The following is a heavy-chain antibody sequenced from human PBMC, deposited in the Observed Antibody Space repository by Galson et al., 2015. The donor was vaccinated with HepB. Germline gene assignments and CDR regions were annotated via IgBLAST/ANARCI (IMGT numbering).Heavy chain of an antibody. Sequence: SLRLSCAASGFTFSSYAMHWVRQAPGKGLEWVAVISYDGSNKYYADSVKGRFTISRDNSENTLYLQMNSLRAEDTAVYYCAREPIAAAERGDYYGMDVWGQGTTVTVSS. V-gene: IGHV3-30-3*01. D-gene: IGHD6-13*01. CDR3: AREPIAAAERGDYYGMDV. CDR2: ISYDGSNK. J-gene: IGHJ6*02. CDR1: GFTFSSYA.